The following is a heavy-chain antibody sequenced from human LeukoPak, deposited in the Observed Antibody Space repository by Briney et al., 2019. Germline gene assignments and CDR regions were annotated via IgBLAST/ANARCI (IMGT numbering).Heavy chain of an antibody. D-gene: IGHD2-2*01. Sequence: SETLSLTCTVSGYSISSGYYWGWIRQPPGKGLEWIGSIYHSGSTYYNPSLKSRVTISVDTSKNQFSLKLSSVTAADTAVYYCARDVVAHYCSSTSCLNWFDPWGQGTLVTVSS. CDR1: GYSISSGYY. V-gene: IGHV4-38-2*02. CDR2: IYHSGST. J-gene: IGHJ5*02. CDR3: ARDVVAHYCSSTSCLNWFDP.